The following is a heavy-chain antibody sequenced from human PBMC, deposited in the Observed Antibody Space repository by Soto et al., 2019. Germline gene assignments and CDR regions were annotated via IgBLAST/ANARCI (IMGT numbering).Heavy chain of an antibody. D-gene: IGHD3-22*01. CDR1: GYTFTSYG. Sequence: ASVKVSCKASGYTFTSYGISWVRQAPGQGLEWMGWISAYNGNTNYAQKLQGRVTMTTDTSTSTAYMELRSLRSDDTAVYYCARDLDSSGYYSQFDYWGQGTLVTVSS. V-gene: IGHV1-18*01. J-gene: IGHJ4*02. CDR2: ISAYNGNT. CDR3: ARDLDSSGYYSQFDY.